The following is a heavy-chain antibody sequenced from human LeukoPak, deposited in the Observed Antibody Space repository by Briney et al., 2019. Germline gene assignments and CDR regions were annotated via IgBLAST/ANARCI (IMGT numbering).Heavy chain of an antibody. J-gene: IGHJ4*02. Sequence: GGSLRLSCAASGFTFSNYGMHWVRQAPGKGLEWVAVIWYDGSNKYYADSVKGRFTISRDNSKNTLYLQMNSLRAEDTSIYYCARAWASMVRGVINPDYWGQGTLVTVSS. CDR1: GFTFSNYG. D-gene: IGHD3-10*01. CDR3: ARAWASMVRGVINPDY. CDR2: IWYDGSNK. V-gene: IGHV3-33*01.